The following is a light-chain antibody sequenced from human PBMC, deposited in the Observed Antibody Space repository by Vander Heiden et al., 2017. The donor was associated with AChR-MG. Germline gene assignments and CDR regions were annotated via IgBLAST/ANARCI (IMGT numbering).Light chain of an antibody. CDR1: GGSIASNY. CDR3: QSYDDTNHGV. Sequence: NFVLTQPHSVSESPGKTVTISCTRSGGSIASNYVQWYQQRPGSAPTTVIFEDNHRPSRVPDRFSGSIDSSSNSASLIISGLKTEDEADYYCQSYDDTNHGVFGGGTKLTVL. V-gene: IGLV6-57*03. CDR2: EDN. J-gene: IGLJ2*01.